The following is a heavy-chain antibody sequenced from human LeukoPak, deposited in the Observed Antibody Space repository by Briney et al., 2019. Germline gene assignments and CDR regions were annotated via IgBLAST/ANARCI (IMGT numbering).Heavy chain of an antibody. CDR3: AREAFCGGDCYSGFDY. D-gene: IGHD2-21*02. J-gene: IGHJ4*02. CDR1: GDSISSSTYY. V-gene: IGHV4-39*07. Sequence: SETLSLTCTVSGDSISSSTYYWGWIRQPPGKGLEWIGSMYYTGSTYHNPSLKSRVTISVDTAKTQFSLKLSSVTAADTAVYYCAREAFCGGDCYSGFDYWGQGTLVTVSS. CDR2: MYYTGST.